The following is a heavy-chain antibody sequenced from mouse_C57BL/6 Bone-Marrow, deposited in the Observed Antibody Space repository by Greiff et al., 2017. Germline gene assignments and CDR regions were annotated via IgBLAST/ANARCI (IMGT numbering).Heavy chain of an antibody. D-gene: IGHD2-1*01. J-gene: IGHJ2*01. Sequence: SGAELVRPGASVKLSCTASGFNIKDDYIHWVKQRPEQGLEWIGWIDPEIGDTEDASKFQGKATITSDTSSNTAYLQLSCLTSEDTAVYYCSAFDGNYFTIGGQGPALTVAS. V-gene: IGHV14-4*01. CDR3: SAFDGNYFTI. CDR1: GFNIKDDY. CDR2: IDPEIGDT.